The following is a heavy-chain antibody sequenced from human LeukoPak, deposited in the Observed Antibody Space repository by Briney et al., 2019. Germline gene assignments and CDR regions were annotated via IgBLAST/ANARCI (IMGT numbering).Heavy chain of an antibody. CDR2: IRYDGSNK. Sequence: GGSLTLSCAASGFTFSSYGKHWVRQAPGKGLEWVTFIRYDGSNKYYADSVKGRFTISRDNSKNTLYLQMNSLRAEDTAVYYCAKESGYDLDYWGQGTLVTVSS. J-gene: IGHJ4*02. CDR1: GFTFSSYG. D-gene: IGHD5-12*01. V-gene: IGHV3-30*02. CDR3: AKESGYDLDY.